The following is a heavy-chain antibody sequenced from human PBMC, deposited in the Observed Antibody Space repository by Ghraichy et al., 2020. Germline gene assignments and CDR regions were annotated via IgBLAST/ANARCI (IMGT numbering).Heavy chain of an antibody. J-gene: IGHJ4*02. Sequence: GGSLRLSCVVSGFTFNNAYMNWVRQPPGKGLEWVGRIKSKTDGGTTQYTAPVKGRFTISRDDSENTLYLQMNSLKTEDTAVYYCSSGGYTYGDDYWGQGTLVTVSS. CDR2: IKSKTDGGTT. V-gene: IGHV3-15*01. D-gene: IGHD5-18*01. CDR1: GFTFNNAY. CDR3: SSGGYTYGDDY.